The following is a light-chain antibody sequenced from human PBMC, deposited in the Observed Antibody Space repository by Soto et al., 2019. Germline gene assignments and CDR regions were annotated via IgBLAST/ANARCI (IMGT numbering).Light chain of an antibody. Sequence: EIVLTQSPGTLSLSPGERATLSCRASQSVSSSYLAWYQQKPGQAPRLLIYGASHRATGIPDRFSGSGSGTDFTLTISRLEPEDFAVYYCQQYGSSPPITFGQGTRLEIK. J-gene: IGKJ5*01. CDR3: QQYGSSPPIT. CDR2: GAS. CDR1: QSVSSSY. V-gene: IGKV3-20*01.